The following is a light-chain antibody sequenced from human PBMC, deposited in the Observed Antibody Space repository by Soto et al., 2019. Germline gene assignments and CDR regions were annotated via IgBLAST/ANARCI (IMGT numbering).Light chain of an antibody. Sequence: EVGLTQSPGTLSLSAGERATLSCRASQSVASNRLAWYQQKPGQAPRLLIYAASTRAAGIPDRFSGSGSGTDFTLTISRLEPEDFGVFFCHHYGRSPIFTFGPGTTVYMK. J-gene: IGKJ3*01. CDR1: QSVASNR. CDR2: AAS. V-gene: IGKV3-20*01. CDR3: HHYGRSPIFT.